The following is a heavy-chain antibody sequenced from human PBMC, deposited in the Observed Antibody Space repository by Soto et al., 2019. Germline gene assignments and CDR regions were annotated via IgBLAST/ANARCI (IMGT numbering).Heavy chain of an antibody. Sequence: QVQLVQSGAEVKKPGASVKVSCKASDYAFTSYTITWVRQAPGQGLEWMGWISPYNGNTDYAQKLQGSVTMTTDTSTSRANMERRGLRSDDTPVYYCARAPVVVIAAAYFDSWGQGTLVTVSS. CDR2: ISPYNGNT. CDR3: ARAPVVVIAAAYFDS. V-gene: IGHV1-18*01. D-gene: IGHD2-15*01. J-gene: IGHJ4*02. CDR1: DYAFTSYT.